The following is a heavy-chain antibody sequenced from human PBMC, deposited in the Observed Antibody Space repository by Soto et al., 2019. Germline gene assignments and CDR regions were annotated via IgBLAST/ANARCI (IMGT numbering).Heavy chain of an antibody. CDR2: INPNSGVT. J-gene: IGHJ4*02. CDR1: GYTFGGHF. V-gene: IGHV1-2*02. CDR3: AREVFWNDYFNYAGFGS. Sequence: GASVKVSCKASGYTFGGHFLHWVRQAPGQGLEWMGWINPNSGVTYSAQKFRGRVTLTSDTSINTAYMDVSRLTSDDTAVYYCAREVFWNDYFNYAGFGSWGQGTLGTVSS. D-gene: IGHD3-3*01.